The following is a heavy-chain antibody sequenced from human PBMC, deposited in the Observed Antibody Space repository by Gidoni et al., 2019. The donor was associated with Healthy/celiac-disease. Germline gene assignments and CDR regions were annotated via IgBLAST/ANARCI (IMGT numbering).Heavy chain of an antibody. D-gene: IGHD4-17*01. V-gene: IGHV3-9*01. CDR3: AKAAAATVYWYFDL. CDR1: GFTFDDYA. J-gene: IGHJ2*01. CDR2: ISWNSGSI. Sequence: EVQLVESGGGLVQPGRSLRLSCAASGFTFDDYAMHWVRQAPGKGLEWVSGISWNSGSIGYADSVKGRFTISRDNAKNSLYLQMNSLRAEDTALYYCAKAAAATVYWYFDLWGRGTLVTVSS.